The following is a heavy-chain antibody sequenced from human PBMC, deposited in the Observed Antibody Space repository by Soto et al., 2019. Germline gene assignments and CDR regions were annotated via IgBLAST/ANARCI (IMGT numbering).Heavy chain of an antibody. V-gene: IGHV1-69*06. Sequence: SVKVSCKASGGTFSSYAISWVRQAPGQGLEWMGGIIPIFGTANYAQKFQGRVTITADKSASTAYMELSSLRSEDTAVYYCARAVGLVQSDSHYYYGMDVWGQGTTVTVSS. CDR2: IIPIFGTA. J-gene: IGHJ6*02. CDR3: ARAVGLVQSDSHYYYGMDV. CDR1: GGTFSSYA. D-gene: IGHD1-26*01.